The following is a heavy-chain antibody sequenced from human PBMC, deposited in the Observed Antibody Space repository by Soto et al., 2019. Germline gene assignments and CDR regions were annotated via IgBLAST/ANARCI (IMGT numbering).Heavy chain of an antibody. V-gene: IGHV4-61*01. D-gene: IGHD5-18*01. CDR3: ARDPGYSYGNT. Sequence: SETLSLTCTVSGGSVSSGSYYWSWIRQPPGKGLEWIGYIYYSGITNYNPSLKSRVTISVDTSKNQFSLKLSSVTAADTAVYYCARDPGYSYGNTWGQGTLVTVSS. CDR2: IYYSGIT. CDR1: GGSVSSGSYY. J-gene: IGHJ5*02.